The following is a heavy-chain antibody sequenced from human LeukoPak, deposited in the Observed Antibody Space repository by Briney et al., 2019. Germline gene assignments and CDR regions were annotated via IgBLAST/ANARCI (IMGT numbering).Heavy chain of an antibody. Sequence: SQTLSLTCAISGDSVSSNSAAWNWIRQSPSRGLEWLGRKYYRSRWYNEYALSVKSRITINPDTSKNQFSPQLNSVTPEDTAVYYCARVTEKQYLPFDSWGQGTLVTVSS. D-gene: IGHD6-19*01. J-gene: IGHJ4*02. CDR3: ARVTEKQYLPFDS. CDR2: KYYRSRWYN. V-gene: IGHV6-1*01. CDR1: GDSVSSNSAA.